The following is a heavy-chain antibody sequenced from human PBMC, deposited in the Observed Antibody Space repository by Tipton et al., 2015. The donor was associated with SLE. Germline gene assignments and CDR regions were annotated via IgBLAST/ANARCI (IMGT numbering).Heavy chain of an antibody. CDR1: GDSISSSNYH. V-gene: IGHV4-39*01. CDR3: ARQNDCGSGSCPMGF. Sequence: TLSLTCTVSGDSISSSNYHWGWIRQPPGKTLQWIGSIYYTGTTYYNPAIKSRVTISVNTSKNQFSLKLNSVTAADTAVYYCARQNDCGSGSCPMGFWGQGALVTVSS. CDR2: IYYTGTT. D-gene: IGHD3-10*01. J-gene: IGHJ4*02.